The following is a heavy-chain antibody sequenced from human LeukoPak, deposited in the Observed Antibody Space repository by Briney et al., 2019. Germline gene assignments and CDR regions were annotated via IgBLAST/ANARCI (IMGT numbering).Heavy chain of an antibody. D-gene: IGHD1-14*01. Sequence: SETLSLTCTVSGGSISNKYWSWIRQPPGKGLEWIGYIYYSGSTNYNPSLKSRVTISVDTSKNQFSLKLSSVTAADTAVYYCARMPDRIDYWGQGTLVTVSS. CDR3: ARMPDRIDY. CDR2: IYYSGST. CDR1: GGSISNKY. J-gene: IGHJ4*02. V-gene: IGHV4-59*01.